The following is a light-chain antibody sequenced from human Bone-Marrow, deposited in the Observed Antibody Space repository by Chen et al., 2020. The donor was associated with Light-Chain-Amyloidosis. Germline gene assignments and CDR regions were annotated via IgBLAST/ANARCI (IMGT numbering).Light chain of an antibody. Sequence: SYELTQPPSVSVSPGQTARITCSGDDLPTKYAYWYQQKPVQAPVLVIHRDTERPSGISERFSRSRAGTTTTLSISGVQREGEGTYQYQSPDSSVTEEVIIGGGTKLPVL. CDR3: QSPDSSVTEEVI. CDR2: RDT. V-gene: IGLV3-25*03. CDR1: DLPTKY. J-gene: IGLJ2*01.